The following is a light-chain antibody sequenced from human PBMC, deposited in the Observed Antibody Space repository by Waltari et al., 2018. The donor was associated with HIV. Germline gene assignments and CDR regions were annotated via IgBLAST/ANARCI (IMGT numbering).Light chain of an antibody. CDR1: SSDVGGYNS. CDR3: SSYTSSITPLV. J-gene: IGLJ1*01. CDR2: EVK. Sequence: QSALTQPASVSGSPGQPLTISCTGTSSDVGGYNSVSWFQQHPGKAPKLMIYEVKNRPSGVSNRFSGSKSGNTASLTISGLQAEDEADYYCSSYTSSITPLVFGTGTKVTVL. V-gene: IGLV2-14*01.